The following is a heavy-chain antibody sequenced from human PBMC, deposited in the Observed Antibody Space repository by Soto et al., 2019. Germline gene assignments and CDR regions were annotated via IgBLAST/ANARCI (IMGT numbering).Heavy chain of an antibody. D-gene: IGHD6-13*01. CDR2: IYYSAST. CDR3: ARGDSSSWYEIDY. Sequence: QVQLQESGPGLLKPSQTLSLTCTVSGGSVSSDEYFWSWIRQPPGKGLEWLAYIYYSASTYHNPPLKSRLSISVDTSKNQFSLNLTSVTAADTAVYYCARGDSSSWYEIDYWGQGILVTVSS. CDR1: GGSVSSDEYF. J-gene: IGHJ4*02. V-gene: IGHV4-30-4*01.